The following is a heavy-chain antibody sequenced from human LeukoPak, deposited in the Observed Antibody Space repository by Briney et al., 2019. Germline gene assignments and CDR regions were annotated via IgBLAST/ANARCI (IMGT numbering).Heavy chain of an antibody. CDR2: ISGSGGST. Sequence: GGSLRLSCAASGFTFSSYAMSWVRQAPGKGLEWVSAISGSGGSTYYADSVKGRFTISRDNAKNSLYLQMNSLRAEDTAVYYCARREGYYYYYGMDVWGQGTTVTVSS. CDR3: ARREGYYYYYGMDV. V-gene: IGHV3-23*01. CDR1: GFTFSSYA. J-gene: IGHJ6*02.